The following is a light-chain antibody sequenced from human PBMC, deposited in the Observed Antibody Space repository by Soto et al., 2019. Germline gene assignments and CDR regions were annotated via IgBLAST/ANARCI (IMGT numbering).Light chain of an antibody. J-gene: IGLJ1*01. CDR1: HNDIGTYDY. V-gene: IGLV2-14*03. CDR3: SSFTSNRIYV. Sequence: QSALTQPTSVSGSPGQSITISCTGNHNDIGTYDYVSWYQQHPGRAPRLLIHGVTTRPSGISGRFSASKSGLTASLTISGLQPEDEADYHCSSFTSNRIYVFGPGTKVTVL. CDR2: GVT.